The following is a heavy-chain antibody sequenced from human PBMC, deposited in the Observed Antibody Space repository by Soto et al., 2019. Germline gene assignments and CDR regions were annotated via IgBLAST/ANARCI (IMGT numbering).Heavy chain of an antibody. D-gene: IGHD1-7*01. CDR3: AKDRRDWDLSYFQH. V-gene: IGHV3-23*01. J-gene: IGHJ1*01. Sequence: GGSLCLSCAASGFTFSSYALSWVRQAPGKGLEWVSAISRSGGSTYNADSVKGRLTISRDNSKNTLYLQMNSLRAEDTAVYYCAKDRRDWDLSYFQHWGQGTLVTVSS. CDR1: GFTFSSYA. CDR2: ISRSGGST.